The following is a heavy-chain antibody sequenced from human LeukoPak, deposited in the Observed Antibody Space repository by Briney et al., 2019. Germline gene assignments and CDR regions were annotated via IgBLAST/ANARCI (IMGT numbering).Heavy chain of an antibody. V-gene: IGHV4-59*01. CDR2: VDHTGST. CDR1: DDSITMYY. J-gene: IGHJ6*03. Sequence: SETLSLTCTVSDDSITMYYWIWLRQPPGQGLAWIGYVDHTGSTKFNPSLTGRVSISRDTSKNFFSLRLRSVTAADTAVYFCARGRVSSSTWYSTYYYFFYMDFWGKGTTVTVSS. CDR3: ARGRVSSSTWYSTYYYFFYMDF. D-gene: IGHD6-13*01.